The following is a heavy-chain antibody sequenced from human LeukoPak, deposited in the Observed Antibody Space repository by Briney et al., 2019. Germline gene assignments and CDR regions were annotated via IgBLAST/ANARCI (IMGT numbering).Heavy chain of an antibody. J-gene: IGHJ4*02. D-gene: IGHD4-11*01. Sequence: SETLPLTCTVSGGSISTYYWSWIRQPPGKGLEWIGYVYYSGSTNYNPSLKSRVTISVDTSKNQFSLTLSSVTAADTAVYYCARDYSNYIIDYWGQGTLVTVSS. CDR2: VYYSGST. CDR1: GGSISTYY. CDR3: ARDYSNYIIDY. V-gene: IGHV4-59*01.